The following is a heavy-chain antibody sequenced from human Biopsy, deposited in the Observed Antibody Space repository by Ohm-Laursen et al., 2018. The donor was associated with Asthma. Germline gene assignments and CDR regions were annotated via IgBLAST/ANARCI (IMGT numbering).Heavy chain of an antibody. D-gene: IGHD5/OR15-5a*01. CDR1: EDTFGSYV. CDR2: IMPPFGLT. CDR3: ARDHCSALWAGVSTDNCYFDY. Sequence: SSVKVSCKASEDTFGSYVISWVRQAPGQGLEWMGGIMPPFGLTNYAQRFQDRLTISADKSTRTAYMELRRLRSEDSAVYYCARDHCSALWAGVSTDNCYFDYWGQGTLLTVSS. J-gene: IGHJ4*02. V-gene: IGHV1-69*17.